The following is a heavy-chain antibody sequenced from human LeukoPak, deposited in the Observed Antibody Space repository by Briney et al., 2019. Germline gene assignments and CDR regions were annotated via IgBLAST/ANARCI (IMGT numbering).Heavy chain of an antibody. CDR1: AGSISSSNYY. CDR3: ARGRPDGSGSYYKFDP. V-gene: IGHV4-39*01. D-gene: IGHD3-10*01. CDR2: IYYSGRT. J-gene: IGHJ5*02. Sequence: SETLSLTCTVSAGSISSSNYYRGWIRQPPGKGLEWIGSIYYSGRTYYNPSLKSRVTISVDTSKKQFSLKLSSVTAADTAVYYCARGRPDGSGSYYKFDPWGQGTLVTVSS.